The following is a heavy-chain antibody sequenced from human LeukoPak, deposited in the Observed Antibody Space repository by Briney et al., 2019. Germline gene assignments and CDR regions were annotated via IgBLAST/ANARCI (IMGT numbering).Heavy chain of an antibody. CDR3: ARGGDSYDSSGYYHQYYFDY. CDR2: INPSGGST. Sequence: ASVKVSCKASGYTFTSYYMHWVRQAPGQGLEWMGIINPSGGSTSYAQKFQGRVTMTRDTSTSTVYMELSSLRSEDTAVYYCARGGDSYDSSGYYHQYYFDYWGQGTLVTVSS. CDR1: GYTFTSYY. J-gene: IGHJ4*02. V-gene: IGHV1-46*01. D-gene: IGHD3-22*01.